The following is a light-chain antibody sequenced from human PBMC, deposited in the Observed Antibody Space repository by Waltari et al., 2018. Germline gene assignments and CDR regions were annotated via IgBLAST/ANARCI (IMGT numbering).Light chain of an antibody. CDR1: QSIGIY. Sequence: EIVLTQSPGTLSLSPGERATLSCRASQSIGIYLAWYQQKSGQAPRLLIYHASSRATGIPDRCSGSGSGTDFSLTISRLEPEDFAVYYCQNYERLPATFGQGTKVEIK. V-gene: IGKV3-20*01. CDR2: HAS. CDR3: QNYERLPAT. J-gene: IGKJ1*01.